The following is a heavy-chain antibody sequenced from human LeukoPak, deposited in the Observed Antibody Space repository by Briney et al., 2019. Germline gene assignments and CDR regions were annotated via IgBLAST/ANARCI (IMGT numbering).Heavy chain of an antibody. CDR1: GFTFSSYG. V-gene: IGHV3-33*01. CDR2: IWYDGSNK. D-gene: IGHD5-24*01. J-gene: IGHJ4*02. Sequence: PGGSLRLSCAASGFTFSSYGMHWVRQAPGKGLEWVAVIWYDGSNKNYADSVKGRFTISRDNSKNTLYLQMNSLRAEDTAVYYCARSDGDGYNIWVSNYWGQGTLVTVSS. CDR3: ARSDGDGYNIWVSNY.